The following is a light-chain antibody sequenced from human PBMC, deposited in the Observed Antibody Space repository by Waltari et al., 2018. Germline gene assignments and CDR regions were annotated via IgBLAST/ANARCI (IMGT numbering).Light chain of an antibody. V-gene: IGKV3-11*01. CDR3: QQRSNWPPLT. CDR1: QGVSSK. CDR2: DAS. J-gene: IGKJ4*01. Sequence: EIVMTQSPATLSVSPGERATLSCRASQGVSSKLAWYQQKPGQAPRLLIYDASNRATGIPARFSGSGSGTDFTLTISSLEPEDFAVYYCQQRSNWPPLTFGGGTKVEIK.